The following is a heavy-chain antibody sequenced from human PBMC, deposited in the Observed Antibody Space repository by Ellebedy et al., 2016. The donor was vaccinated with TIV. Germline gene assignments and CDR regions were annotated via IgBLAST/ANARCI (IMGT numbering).Heavy chain of an antibody. D-gene: IGHD1-26*01. CDR2: IDPSDSYT. J-gene: IGHJ4*02. V-gene: IGHV5-10-1*01. Sequence: GESLKISCKGSGYSFSTFWVIWVRQRPGKGLESMGRIDPSDSYTNYSPSFQGHVTMSADTSISTAYLEWSSLKAPDTAIYYCARYSGSYGGYDHWGQGTLVTVSS. CDR1: GYSFSTFW. CDR3: ARYSGSYGGYDH.